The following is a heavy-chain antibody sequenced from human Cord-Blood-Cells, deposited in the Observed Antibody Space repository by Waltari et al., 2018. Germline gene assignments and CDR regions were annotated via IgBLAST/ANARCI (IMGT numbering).Heavy chain of an antibody. CDR3: ACRDGYNDAFGS. D-gene: IGHD5-12*01. V-gene: IGHV4-34*01. Sequence: QVQLQQWGAGLLKPSETLSLTCAAYGGSFSGYYWSWIRQPPGKGLEWIGEINHSGSTNHNPSRNSRVTISVGASKTQFSLKVSSVTAADTAVYYCACRDGYNDAFGSWGQGTMVTVCS. CDR2: INHSGST. J-gene: IGHJ3*02. CDR1: GGSFSGYY.